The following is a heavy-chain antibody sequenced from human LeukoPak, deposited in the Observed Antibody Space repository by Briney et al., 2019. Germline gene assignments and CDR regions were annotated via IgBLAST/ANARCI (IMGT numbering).Heavy chain of an antibody. Sequence: APVKVSCKASGYTFNNYYMQWVRQAPGKGLEWMGIINPSGGSTSYAQKFQGRVTMTRDTSTSTVYMELSSLRSEDTAVYYCARAYYYDSSGYYPGGDYWGQGTLVTVSS. CDR1: GYTFNNYY. V-gene: IGHV1-46*02. D-gene: IGHD3-22*01. CDR2: INPSGGST. CDR3: ARAYYYDSSGYYPGGDY. J-gene: IGHJ4*02.